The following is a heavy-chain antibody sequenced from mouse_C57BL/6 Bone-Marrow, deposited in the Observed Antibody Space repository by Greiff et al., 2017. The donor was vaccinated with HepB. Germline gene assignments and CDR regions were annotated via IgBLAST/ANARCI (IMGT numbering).Heavy chain of an antibody. V-gene: IGHV10-1*01. Sequence: EVQGVESGGGLVQPKGSLKLSCAASGFSFNTYAMNWVRQAPGKGLEWVARIRSKSNNYATYYADSVKDRFTISRDDSESMLYLQMNNLKTEDTAMYYCVRNDSNHYYAMDYWGQGTSVTVSS. CDR1: GFSFNTYA. CDR3: VRNDSNHYYAMDY. J-gene: IGHJ4*01. CDR2: IRSKSNNYAT. D-gene: IGHD2-5*01.